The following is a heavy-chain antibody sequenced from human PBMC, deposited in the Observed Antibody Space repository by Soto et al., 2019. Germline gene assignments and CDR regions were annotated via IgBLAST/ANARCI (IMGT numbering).Heavy chain of an antibody. D-gene: IGHD3-10*01. CDR3: ARSGGSGNFYYYYYYMDV. J-gene: IGHJ6*03. CDR2: ISSSSSYI. CDR1: GFTFSSYS. Sequence: GGSLRLSCAASGFTFSSYSMDWVRQAPGKGLEWVSSISSSSSYIYYADSVKGRFTISRDNAKNSLYLQMNSLRAEDTAVYYWARSGGSGNFYYYYYYMDVWGKGTTVTVSS. V-gene: IGHV3-21*04.